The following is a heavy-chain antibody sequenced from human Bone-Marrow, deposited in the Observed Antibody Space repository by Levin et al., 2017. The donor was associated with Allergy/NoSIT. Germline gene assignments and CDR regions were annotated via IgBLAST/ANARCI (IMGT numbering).Heavy chain of an antibody. CDR2: ITSSGDST. V-gene: IGHV3-48*02. CDR3: ARDRARGYYDSSGYSGDH. J-gene: IGHJ4*02. D-gene: IGHD3-22*01. CDR1: GFTFRHYT. Sequence: GGSLRLSCAASGFTFRHYTMNWVRQAPGKGLEWVSCITSSGDSTYYADSVKGRFTISRDNAKNSLYLQLNRLRDEDTAMYYCARDRARGYYDSSGYSGDHWGQGTLVTVSS.